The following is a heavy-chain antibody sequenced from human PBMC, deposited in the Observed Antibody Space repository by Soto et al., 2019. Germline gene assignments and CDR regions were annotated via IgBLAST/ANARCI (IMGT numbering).Heavy chain of an antibody. D-gene: IGHD3-10*01. Sequence: GGSLRLSCAASGFTFSSYGMHWVRQAPGKGLEWVAVIWYDGSNKYYADSVKGRFTISRDNSKNTLYLQMNSLRAEDTAVYYCARDFSPYMVRDNWFDPWGQGTLVTVSS. J-gene: IGHJ5*02. CDR1: GFTFSSYG. CDR3: ARDFSPYMVRDNWFDP. CDR2: IWYDGSNK. V-gene: IGHV3-33*01.